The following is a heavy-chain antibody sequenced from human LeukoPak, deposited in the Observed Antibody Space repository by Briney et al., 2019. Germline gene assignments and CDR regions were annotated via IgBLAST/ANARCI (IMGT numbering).Heavy chain of an antibody. D-gene: IGHD3-10*01. CDR2: IKQDGSEK. Sequence: GGSLRLSCAASGFTFSSYWMSWVRQAPGKGLEWVANIKQDGSEKYYVDSVKGRFTISRDNAKNSLYLQMNSLRAEDTAVYYCARVTMVRGVMKSEYYFDYWGQGTLVTVSS. CDR3: ARVTMVRGVMKSEYYFDY. J-gene: IGHJ4*02. V-gene: IGHV3-7*01. CDR1: GFTFSSYW.